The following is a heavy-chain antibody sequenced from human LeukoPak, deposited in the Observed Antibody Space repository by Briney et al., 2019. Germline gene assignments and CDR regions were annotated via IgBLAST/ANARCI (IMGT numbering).Heavy chain of an antibody. CDR1: GGSISSSSYY. CDR3: ARGYYYDSSGLKSVPRGRYFDY. CDR2: IYYSGST. J-gene: IGHJ4*02. D-gene: IGHD3-22*01. V-gene: IGHV4-39*07. Sequence: SETLSLTCTVSGGSISSSSYYWGWIRQPPGKGLEWIGSIYYSGSTYYNPSLKSRVTISVDTSKNQFSLKLSSVTAADTAVYYCARGYYYDSSGLKSVPRGRYFDYWGQGTLVTVSS.